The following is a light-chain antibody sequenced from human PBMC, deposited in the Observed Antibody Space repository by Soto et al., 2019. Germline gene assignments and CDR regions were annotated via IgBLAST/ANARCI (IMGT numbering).Light chain of an antibody. CDR1: QSISSW. J-gene: IGKJ1*01. CDR3: QQYNNYWT. V-gene: IGKV1-5*01. CDR2: DAS. Sequence: DIQMTQSPSTLSASLGDRVTLTCRASQSISSWLAWYQQKPGKAPKLLIYDASSLESGVPSRFSGSGSATEFTLTISSLQPDDFATYYCQQYNNYWTFGQGTKVDI.